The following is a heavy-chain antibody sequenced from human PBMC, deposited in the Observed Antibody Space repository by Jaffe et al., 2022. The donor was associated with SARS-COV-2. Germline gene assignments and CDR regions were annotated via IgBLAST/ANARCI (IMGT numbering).Heavy chain of an antibody. CDR1: GGSISSGSYY. V-gene: IGHV4-61*02. Sequence: QVQLQESGPGLVKPSQTLSLTCTVSGGSISSGSYYWSWIRQPAGKGLEWIGRIYTSGSTNYNPSLKSRVTISVDTSKNQFSLKLSSVTAADTAVYYCARDPASWAAGGDYFDYWGQGTLVTVSS. D-gene: IGHD3-16*01. J-gene: IGHJ4*02. CDR2: IYTSGST. CDR3: ARDPASWAAGGDYFDY.